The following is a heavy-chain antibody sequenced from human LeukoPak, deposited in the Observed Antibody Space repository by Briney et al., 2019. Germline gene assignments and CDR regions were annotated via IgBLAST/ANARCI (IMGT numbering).Heavy chain of an antibody. D-gene: IGHD4-17*01. CDR3: ARNPPPYGSTINRGAFDI. CDR2: IYYSGST. Sequence: SETLSLTCTVSGGSISSSSYYWGWIRQPPGKGLEWIGSIYYSGSTYYNPSLKSRVTISVDTSKNRFSLKLSSVTAADTAVYYCARNPPPYGSTINRGAFDIWGQGTMVTVSS. J-gene: IGHJ3*02. V-gene: IGHV4-39*07. CDR1: GGSISSSSYY.